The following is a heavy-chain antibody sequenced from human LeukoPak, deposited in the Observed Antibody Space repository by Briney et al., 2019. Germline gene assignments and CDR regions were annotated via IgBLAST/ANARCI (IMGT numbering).Heavy chain of an antibody. V-gene: IGHV1-69*13. CDR3: ARSGDSSGYYYGERY. CDR1: GGTFSSYA. CDR2: IISTLGTT. D-gene: IGHD3-22*01. Sequence: ASAKVSCKASGGTFSSYAISWVRQAPGQGLEWMGGIISTLGTTKYAQKFQGRVTITADESTSTAYMELSSLRSEDTAVYYCARSGDSSGYYYGERYWGQGTLVTVSS. J-gene: IGHJ4*02.